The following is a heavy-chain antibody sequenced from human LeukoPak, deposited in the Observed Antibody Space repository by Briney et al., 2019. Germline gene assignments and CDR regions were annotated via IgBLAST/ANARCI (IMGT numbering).Heavy chain of an antibody. CDR3: ARDGSPPYYDILTGYYPYYYYYGMDV. D-gene: IGHD3-9*01. V-gene: IGHV3-21*01. Sequence: GGSLRLSCAASGFTFSSYSMNWVRQAPGTGLEWVSSISRSSSYIDYADSVKGRFTISRDNAKNSLYLQMNSLRAEDTAVYYCARDGSPPYYDILTGYYPYYYYYGMDVWGQGTTVTVSS. CDR1: GFTFSSYS. J-gene: IGHJ6*02. CDR2: ISRSSSYI.